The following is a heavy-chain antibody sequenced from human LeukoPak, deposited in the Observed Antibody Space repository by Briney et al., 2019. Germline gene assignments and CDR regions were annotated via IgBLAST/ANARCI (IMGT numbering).Heavy chain of an antibody. D-gene: IGHD6-19*01. CDR2: ISSSGSTI. CDR3: ARDKVGGSMAGSNLDY. J-gene: IGHJ4*02. CDR1: GFTFSSYE. Sequence: PGGSLRLSCAASGFTFSSYEMNWVRQAPGKGLEWVSYISSSGSTIYYADSVKGRFTISRDNAKNSLYLQMNSLRGEDTAVYYCARDKVGGSMAGSNLDYWGQGNLVTVSS. V-gene: IGHV3-48*03.